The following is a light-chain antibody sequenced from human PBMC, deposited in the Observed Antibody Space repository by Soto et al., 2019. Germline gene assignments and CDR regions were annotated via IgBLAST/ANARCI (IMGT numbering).Light chain of an antibody. J-gene: IGLJ2*01. V-gene: IGLV3-21*04. CDR3: QVWDSSSDHVL. Sequence: SSELTQPPSVSVAPGKAATITCGGHNIVSKSVHWYQQKPGQAPVLVIFYDSDRPSGIPERFSGSNSGNTATLTISRVEAGDEADYYCQVWDSSSDHVLFGGGTKLTVL. CDR1: NIVSKS. CDR2: YDS.